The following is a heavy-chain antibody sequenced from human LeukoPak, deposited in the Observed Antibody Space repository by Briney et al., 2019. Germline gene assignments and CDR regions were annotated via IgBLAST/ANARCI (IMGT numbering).Heavy chain of an antibody. J-gene: IGHJ4*02. D-gene: IGHD2-21*01. V-gene: IGHV3-74*01. CDR2: INSDGSST. CDR3: ARVRYCGGDCHYFDY. CDR1: GFTFSSYW. Sequence: PGGSLRLSCAASGFTFSSYWLHWVRPAPGQGLVWVSRINSDGSSTSYADSVKGRFTISRDNAKNTLYLQMNSLRAEDTAVYYCARVRYCGGDCHYFDYWGQGTPVTVSS.